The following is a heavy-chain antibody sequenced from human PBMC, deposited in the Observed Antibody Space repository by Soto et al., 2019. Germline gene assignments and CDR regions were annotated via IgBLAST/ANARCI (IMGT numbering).Heavy chain of an antibody. CDR2: IYPGVSDT. Sequence: PGEPLKSFCKCSGYIITSYWICWVSQMPGKGLEWMGIIYPGVSDTRYSPSFQGQVTISADKSVSTAFLQWSSLKASDTAMYYCARLYCSSMSCSYYYGMDVWGRGTTVTVS. CDR1: GYIITSYW. D-gene: IGHD2-2*01. CDR3: ARLYCSSMSCSYYYGMDV. V-gene: IGHV5-51*01. J-gene: IGHJ6*02.